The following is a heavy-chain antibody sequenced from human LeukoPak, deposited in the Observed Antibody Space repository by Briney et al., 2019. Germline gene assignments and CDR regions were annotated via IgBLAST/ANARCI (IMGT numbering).Heavy chain of an antibody. J-gene: IGHJ4*02. Sequence: PGGSLRLSCAASGFTVSSNYMSWVRQAPGKGLKWVSVIYSGGSTYYADSVKGRFTISRDNSKNTLYLQMNSLRAEDTAVYYCARGLYYFDTSGYLYYWGQGTLVTVSS. CDR2: IYSGGST. CDR1: GFTVSSNY. D-gene: IGHD3-22*01. V-gene: IGHV3-53*01. CDR3: ARGLYYFDTSGYLYY.